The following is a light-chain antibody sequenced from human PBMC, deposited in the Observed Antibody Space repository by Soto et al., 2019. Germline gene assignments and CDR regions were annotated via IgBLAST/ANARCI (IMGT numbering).Light chain of an antibody. J-gene: IGKJ5*01. CDR2: GAS. Sequence: EIVLTQSPGTLSLSPGERATLSCRASQSVSSSYLARYQQKPGQAPRPLIYGASRRATGIPDRFSGSGSGTDFTLAISRLEPEDFAVYYCQQYGSSPLTVGQGTRLEIK. CDR1: QSVSSSY. V-gene: IGKV3-20*01. CDR3: QQYGSSPLT.